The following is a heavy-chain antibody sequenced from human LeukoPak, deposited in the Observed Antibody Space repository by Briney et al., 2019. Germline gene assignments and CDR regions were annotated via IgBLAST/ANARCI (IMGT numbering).Heavy chain of an antibody. V-gene: IGHV3-30-3*01. Sequence: GGSLRLSCAASGFTFSSYAMHWVRQAPGKGLEWVAVISYDGSNKYYADSVKGRFTISRDNSKNTLYLQMNSLRAEDTAVYYCARDLGCSGGSCSLTYYYYYMDVWGKGTTVTVSS. CDR3: ARDLGCSGGSCSLTYYYYYMDV. D-gene: IGHD2-15*01. J-gene: IGHJ6*03. CDR2: ISYDGSNK. CDR1: GFTFSSYA.